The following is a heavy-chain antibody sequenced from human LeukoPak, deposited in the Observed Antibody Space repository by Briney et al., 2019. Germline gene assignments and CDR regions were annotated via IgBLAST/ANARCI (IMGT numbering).Heavy chain of an antibody. CDR1: GFTFTNYA. CDR3: ARDHEGIAAALDY. D-gene: IGHD6-13*01. J-gene: IGHJ4*02. Sequence: PGGSLRLSCAASGFTFTNYAMSWVRQAPGKGLEWVSSISSSSSYIYYADSVKGRFTISRDNAKNSLYLQMNSLRAEDTAVYYCARDHEGIAAALDYWGQGTLVTVSS. CDR2: ISSSSSYI. V-gene: IGHV3-21*01.